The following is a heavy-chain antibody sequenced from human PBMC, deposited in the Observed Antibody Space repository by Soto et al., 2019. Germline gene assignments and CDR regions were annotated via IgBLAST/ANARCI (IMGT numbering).Heavy chain of an antibody. V-gene: IGHV2-5*02. Sequence: QITLKESGPTLVKPTQTLTLTCTFSGFSLSTSGVGVGWIRQPPGKALEWLALIYWDDGKRYSPSLKSRLTISKDTSKNQVVLTMTNMDPVDTATYYCAHTRHPDCFYGIDVWGQGTPVTVSS. CDR3: AHTRHPDCFYGIDV. CDR1: GFSLSTSGVG. CDR2: IYWDDGK. J-gene: IGHJ6*02.